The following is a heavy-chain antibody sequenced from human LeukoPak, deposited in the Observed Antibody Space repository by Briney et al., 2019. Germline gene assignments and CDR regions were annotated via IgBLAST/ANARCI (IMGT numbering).Heavy chain of an antibody. Sequence: SVKVSCKASGGTFSSYAISWVRQAPGQGLEWMGGIIPIFGTANYAQKFQGRVTMTEDTSTDTAYMELSSLRSEDTAVYYCATDLLSVSVAGTFGYWGQGTLVTVSS. V-gene: IGHV1-69*06. CDR2: IIPIFGTA. CDR1: GGTFSSYA. D-gene: IGHD6-19*01. CDR3: ATDLLSVSVAGTFGY. J-gene: IGHJ4*02.